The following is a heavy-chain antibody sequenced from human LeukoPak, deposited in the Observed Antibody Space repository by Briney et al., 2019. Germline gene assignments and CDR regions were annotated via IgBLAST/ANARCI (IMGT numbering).Heavy chain of an antibody. CDR3: SKEGRFSSSWELDY. Sequence: SGGSLRLSCAASGFTFSSYGMHWVRQAPGKGLEWVAVISYDGSNKYYADSVKGRFTISRDNSKNTLYLQMNSLRADDTAVYYCSKEGRFSSSWELDYWGQGTLVTVSS. J-gene: IGHJ4*02. CDR1: GFTFSSYG. D-gene: IGHD6-13*01. V-gene: IGHV3-30*18. CDR2: ISYDGSNK.